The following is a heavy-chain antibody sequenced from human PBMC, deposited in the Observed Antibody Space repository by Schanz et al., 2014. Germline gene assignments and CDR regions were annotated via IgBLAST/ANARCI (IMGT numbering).Heavy chain of an antibody. CDR2: IGGSDGNT. V-gene: IGHV1-18*01. D-gene: IGHD3-16*01. CDR1: GYTFTRSG. Sequence: QVQLVQSGGEVKTPGASVKVSCKASGYTFTRSGISWVRQAPGQGLEWMGWIGGSDGNTNFAQKFQGRVTMTTDTSTSTVYMELRSLTSDDSAVYYCARLPNLRWGWFDPWGPGTLVTVSS. J-gene: IGHJ5*02. CDR3: ARLPNLRWGWFDP.